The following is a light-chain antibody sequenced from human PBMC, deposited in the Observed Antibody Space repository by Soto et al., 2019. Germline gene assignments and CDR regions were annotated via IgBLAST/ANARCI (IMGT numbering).Light chain of an antibody. CDR3: SSYTTSSTVV. CDR2: EVT. J-gene: IGLJ1*01. V-gene: IGLV2-14*03. Sequence: QSVLTQPASVFGSPGQLITISCTGTSSDVGGYNFVSWYQQLPGKAPKLMIYEVTSRPSGVSNRFSGSKSGNTASLTISGLQPEDEADYYCSSYTTSSTVVFGTGTKVTV. CDR1: SSDVGGYNF.